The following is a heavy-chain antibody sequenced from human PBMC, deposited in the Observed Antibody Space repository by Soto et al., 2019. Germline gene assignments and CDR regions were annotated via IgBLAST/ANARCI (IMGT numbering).Heavy chain of an antibody. J-gene: IGHJ6*02. D-gene: IGHD2-21*02. Sequence: VGSLRLSCAASGFTFSSYEMNWVRQAPGKGLEWVSYISRSGSTIYYADSVKGRFTISRDNAKNSLYLQMNSLRAEDTAVYYCARPLYCGGDCYSGRYYYGMDVRGQGTTV. V-gene: IGHV3-48*03. CDR3: ARPLYCGGDCYSGRYYYGMDV. CDR1: GFTFSSYE. CDR2: ISRSGSTI.